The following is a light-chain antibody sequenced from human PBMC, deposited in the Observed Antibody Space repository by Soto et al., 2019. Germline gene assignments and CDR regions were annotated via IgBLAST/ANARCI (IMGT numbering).Light chain of an antibody. J-gene: IGKJ1*01. CDR3: QQYGSPWT. CDR2: DAS. Sequence: EIVVTQSPATLSLSPGERATLSCRASQSVSSYLAWYRQKPGQAPRLLIYDASNRATGIPARFSGSGSGTDFTLTISILAPEDFAVYCCQQYGSPWTFGQGTKVDIK. V-gene: IGKV3-11*01. CDR1: QSVSSY.